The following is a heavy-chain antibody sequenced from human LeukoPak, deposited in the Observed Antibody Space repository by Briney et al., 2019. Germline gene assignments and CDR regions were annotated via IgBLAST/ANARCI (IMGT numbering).Heavy chain of an antibody. V-gene: IGHV3-23*01. Sequence: GGSLRLSCAASGFSFSSYAMSWVRQAPGKGLEWVSGISGSGDNTYYADSVKGRFTISRDNSRNTLYLQMNSLRAEDTAVYYCARDHGRGSSSFYSWGGGTYYFDYWGQGTLVTVSS. D-gene: IGHD6-6*01. J-gene: IGHJ4*02. CDR2: ISGSGDNT. CDR3: ARDHGRGSSSFYSWGGGTYYFDY. CDR1: GFSFSSYA.